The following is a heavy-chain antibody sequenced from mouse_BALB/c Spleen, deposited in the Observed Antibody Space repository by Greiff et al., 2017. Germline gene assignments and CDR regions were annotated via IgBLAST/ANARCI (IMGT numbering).Heavy chain of an antibody. CDR3: ARFGITTGRYFDV. D-gene: IGHD2-4*01. V-gene: IGHV3-1*02. CDR1: GDSITSGYS. Sequence: EVKLQESGPSLVKPSQTLSLTCSVTGDSITSGYSWHWIRQFQGNKLEWMGYIHYSGSTNYNPSLKSRISITRDTSKNQFFLQLNSVTTEDTATYYCARFGITTGRYFDVWGAGTTVTVSS. CDR2: IHYSGST. J-gene: IGHJ1*01.